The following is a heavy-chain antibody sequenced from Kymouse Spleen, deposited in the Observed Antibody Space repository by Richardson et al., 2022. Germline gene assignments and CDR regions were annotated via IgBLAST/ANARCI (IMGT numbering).Heavy chain of an antibody. D-gene: IGHD3-16*02. V-gene: IGHV3-7*01. J-gene: IGHJ5*02. CDR3: ARDQRRLGELSLYPYNWFDP. CDR2: IKQDGSEK. CDR1: GFTFSSYW. Sequence: EVQLVESGGGLVQPGGSLRLSCAASGFTFSSYWMSWVRQAPGKGLEWVANIKQDGSEKYYVDSVKGRFTISRDNAKNSLYLQMNSLRAEDTAVYYCARDQRRLGELSLYPYNWFDPWGQGTLVTVSS.